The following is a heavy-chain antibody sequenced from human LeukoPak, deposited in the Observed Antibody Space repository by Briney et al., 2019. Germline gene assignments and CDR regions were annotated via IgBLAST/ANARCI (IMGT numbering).Heavy chain of an antibody. Sequence: GGSLRLSCAASGFTFDDYGMSWVRQAPGKGLEWVSAISGSGGSTYYADSVKGRFTISRDNSKNTLYLQMNSLRAEDTAVYYCAKDEAGIRGPLAYWGQGTLVTVSS. V-gene: IGHV3-23*01. CDR2: ISGSGGST. D-gene: IGHD3-10*01. CDR1: GFTFDDYG. J-gene: IGHJ4*02. CDR3: AKDEAGIRGPLAY.